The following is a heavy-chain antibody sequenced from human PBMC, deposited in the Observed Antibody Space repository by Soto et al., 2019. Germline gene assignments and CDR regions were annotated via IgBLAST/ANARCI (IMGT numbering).Heavy chain of an antibody. D-gene: IGHD1-26*01. CDR3: ARGVGALGLWFDP. V-gene: IGHV1-18*01. CDR1: GYTFTSYG. J-gene: IGHJ5*02. CDR2: ISAYNGNT. Sequence: QVQLVQSGGEVKKPGASVKVSCKASGYTFTSYGISWVRQAPGQGLEWMGRISAYNGNTNYAQKLQGRVTMTTDTSTGTAYLQLRRLRSDGTAVYYCARGVGALGLWFDPRGQGTLVSVSS.